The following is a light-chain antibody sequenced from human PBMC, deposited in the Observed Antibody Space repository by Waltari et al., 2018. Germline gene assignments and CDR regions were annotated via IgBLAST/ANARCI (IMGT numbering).Light chain of an antibody. Sequence: SCRASQSVRSYLAWYQQRPGQTPKLLIFDASSRDTGISAKFSGSGSGTDFTLTVSNLEPEDFAVYYCQQRSNWPYTFGQGTRVEIK. V-gene: IGKV3-11*01. CDR1: QSVRSY. CDR3: QQRSNWPYT. CDR2: DAS. J-gene: IGKJ2*01.